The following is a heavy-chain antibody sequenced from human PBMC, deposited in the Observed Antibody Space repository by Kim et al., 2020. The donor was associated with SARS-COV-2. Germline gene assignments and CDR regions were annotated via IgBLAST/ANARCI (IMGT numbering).Heavy chain of an antibody. CDR3: AKRTYNTNEGELYFQH. J-gene: IGHJ1*01. CDR1: GFIFSSYA. CDR2: ISGSGSST. Sequence: GGSLRLSCAASGFIFSSYAMSWVRQAPGKGLEWVSAISGSGSSTYYADSVKGRFTISRDNSWNTLYLQMNSLRAEDTAVYYCAKRTYNTNEGELYFQHWGQGTLVTVSS. V-gene: IGHV3-23*01. D-gene: IGHD1-20*01.